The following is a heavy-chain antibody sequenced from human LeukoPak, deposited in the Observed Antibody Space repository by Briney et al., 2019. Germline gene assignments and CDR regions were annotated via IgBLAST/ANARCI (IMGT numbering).Heavy chain of an antibody. Sequence: PGGSLRLSCAASGFTFSSYGMHWVRQAPGKGLEWVAVIWYDGSNKYYADSVKGRFTISRDNSKNTLYLQMNSLGAEDTAVYYCARDGGYSSSWSGYWGQGTLVTVSS. CDR3: ARDGGYSSSWSGY. CDR1: GFTFSSYG. V-gene: IGHV3-33*01. J-gene: IGHJ4*02. CDR2: IWYDGSNK. D-gene: IGHD6-13*01.